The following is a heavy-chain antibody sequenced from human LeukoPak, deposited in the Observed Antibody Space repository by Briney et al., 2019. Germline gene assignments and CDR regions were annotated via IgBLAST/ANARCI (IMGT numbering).Heavy chain of an antibody. J-gene: IGHJ6*02. CDR2: ISYDGSNK. CDR1: GFTFSSYW. D-gene: IGHD3-10*01. V-gene: IGHV3-30*18. CDR3: AKDPRGDYYYGMDV. Sequence: GGSLRLSCAASGFTFSSYWMHWVRQAPGKGLEWVAVISYDGSNKYYADSVKGRFTISRDNSKNTLCLQMNSLRAEDTAVYYCAKDPRGDYYYGMDVWGQGTTVTVSS.